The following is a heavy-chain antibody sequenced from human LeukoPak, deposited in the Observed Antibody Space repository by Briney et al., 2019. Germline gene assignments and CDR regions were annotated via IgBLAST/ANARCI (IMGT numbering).Heavy chain of an antibody. CDR1: GGTFSSYA. CDR3: ARGRFYGNYVPYYYYYMDV. V-gene: IGHV1-69*05. Sequence: SVSVSCKASGGTFSSYAISWVRQAPGQGLECMGGIIPIFGTANYAQKLQGRVTITTDESTSTAYMELSRLRSEDTAVYYCARGRFYGNYVPYYYYYMDVWGKGTTVTVSS. J-gene: IGHJ6*03. D-gene: IGHD4-11*01. CDR2: IIPIFGTA.